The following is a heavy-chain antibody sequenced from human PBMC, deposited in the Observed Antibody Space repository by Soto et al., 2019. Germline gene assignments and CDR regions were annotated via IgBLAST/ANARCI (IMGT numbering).Heavy chain of an antibody. J-gene: IGHJ5*02. CDR1: GGSISSSRYY. Sequence: QLQLQESGPGLVKPSETLSLTCSVSGGSISSSRYYWGWIRQPPGKGLEWIGNIYYSGSTDYNPSLKSRVTISVDTSKNQFSLKLTSVTAADTAVYYCATYCTSTTCYRRAFDPWGQGTLVTVSS. CDR2: IYYSGST. CDR3: ATYCTSTTCYRRAFDP. D-gene: IGHD2-2*01. V-gene: IGHV4-39*01.